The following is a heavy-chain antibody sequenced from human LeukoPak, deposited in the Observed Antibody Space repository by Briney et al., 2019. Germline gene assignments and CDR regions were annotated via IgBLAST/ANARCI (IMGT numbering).Heavy chain of an antibody. CDR2: IYYSGST. V-gene: IGHV4-59*05. D-gene: IGHD6-6*01. Sequence: PSETLSLTCTVSGASIRNYYWSWIRQPPGKGLEWIGSIYYSGSTYYNPSLKSRVTISVDTSKNQFSLKLSSVTAADTAVYYCARLSIAARPHYFDYWGQGTLVTVSS. CDR3: ARLSIAARPHYFDY. J-gene: IGHJ4*02. CDR1: GASIRNYY.